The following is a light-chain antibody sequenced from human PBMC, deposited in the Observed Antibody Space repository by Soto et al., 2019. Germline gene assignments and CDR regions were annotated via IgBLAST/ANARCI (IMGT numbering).Light chain of an antibody. V-gene: IGKV1-39*01. CDR3: QQSYSIPLT. Sequence: DIQMTQSPSSLSASVGDRVTITCRASQSISNYLNWYQQKPGKAPKLLIYAASNLESGVPSRFSGSRSGTDFTLTISSLQPEDFATYYCQQSYSIPLTFGGGTKVEI. CDR1: QSISNY. CDR2: AAS. J-gene: IGKJ4*01.